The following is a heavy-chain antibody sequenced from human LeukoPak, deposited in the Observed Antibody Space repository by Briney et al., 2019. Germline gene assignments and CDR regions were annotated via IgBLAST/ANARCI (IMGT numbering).Heavy chain of an antibody. CDR1: GGTFSSYA. CDR3: ARGGPSILVVVAAQYDAFDI. CDR2: IIPIFGTA. Sequence: SVQVSCKASGGTFSSYAISWVRQAPGQGLEWMGGIIPIFGTANYAQKFQGRVTITADESTSTASMELSSLRAEDTAVYYCARGGPSILVVVAAQYDAFDIWGQGTMVTVSS. J-gene: IGHJ3*02. D-gene: IGHD2-15*01. V-gene: IGHV1-69*13.